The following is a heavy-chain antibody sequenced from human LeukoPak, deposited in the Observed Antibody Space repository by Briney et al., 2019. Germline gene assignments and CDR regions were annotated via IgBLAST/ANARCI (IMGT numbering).Heavy chain of an antibody. CDR2: IYFRGST. Sequence: SETLSLTCTVSGDSISSYYWSWVRQPPGKGLEWIGYIYFRGSTNYNPSLKSRVTISVDTSKNQFSLKLISVTAADTAVYYCARQSRPYFDYWGQGTLVTVSS. V-gene: IGHV4-59*08. CDR1: GDSISSYY. CDR3: ARQSRPYFDY. J-gene: IGHJ4*02.